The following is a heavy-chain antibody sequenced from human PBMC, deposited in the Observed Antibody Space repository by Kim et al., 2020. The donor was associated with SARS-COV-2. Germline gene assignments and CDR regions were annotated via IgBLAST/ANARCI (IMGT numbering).Heavy chain of an antibody. V-gene: IGHV5-51*01. Sequence: GESLKISCKGSGYNFTNYWIGWVRQMPGKGLEWMGMIYPGDHDSRYSPSFQGQVAISADKSISTAFLLWSSLKASDIAMYYCARGTYGDYALDAFDFWGQGTMVTVSS. CDR3: ARGTYGDYALDAFDF. D-gene: IGHD4-17*01. CDR2: IYPGDHDS. CDR1: GYNFTNYW. J-gene: IGHJ3*01.